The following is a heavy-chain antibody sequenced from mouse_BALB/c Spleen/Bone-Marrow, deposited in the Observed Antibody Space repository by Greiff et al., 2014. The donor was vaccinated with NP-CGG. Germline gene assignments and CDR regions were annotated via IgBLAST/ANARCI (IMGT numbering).Heavy chain of an antibody. V-gene: IGHV14-3*02. CDR1: GFKIKDTY. Sequence: VQLQQSGAELVKPGAAVKLSCKASGFKIKDTYMHWVKQSPEQGLEWIGRIYPANGDTKYNPKFQGKATITADTSSNTAYLQLSSLTSEDSAVYYCARYGKGRIDYWGQGTSVTVSA. D-gene: IGHD2-1*01. CDR2: IYPANGDT. J-gene: IGHJ4*01. CDR3: ARYGKGRIDY.